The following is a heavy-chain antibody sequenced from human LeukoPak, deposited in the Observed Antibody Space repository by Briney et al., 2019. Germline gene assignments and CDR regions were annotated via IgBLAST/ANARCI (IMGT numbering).Heavy chain of an antibody. Sequence: SETLSLTCAVYGGSFSGYYWSWIRQPPGKGLEWIGEINHSGSTNYNPSLKSRVTISVDTSKNQFSLKLSSVTAADTAVYYCARDRLEWLSTYYYYYYMDVWGKGTTVTVSS. J-gene: IGHJ6*03. CDR1: GGSFSGYY. D-gene: IGHD3-3*01. CDR3: ARDRLEWLSTYYYYYYMDV. V-gene: IGHV4-34*01. CDR2: INHSGST.